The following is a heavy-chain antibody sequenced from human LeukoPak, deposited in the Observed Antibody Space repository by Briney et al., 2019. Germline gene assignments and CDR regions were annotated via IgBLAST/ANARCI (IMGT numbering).Heavy chain of an antibody. CDR3: ARDRGYSYGYNWFDP. CDR1: GGSISSYY. V-gene: IGHV4-4*07. J-gene: IGHJ5*02. Sequence: SETLSLNCTVSGGSISSYYWSWIRQPAGKGLAWIGRIYTSGSTNYNPSLKSRVTMSVDTSKNQFSLKLSSVTAADTAVYYCARDRGYSYGYNWFDPWGQGTLVTVSS. CDR2: IYTSGST. D-gene: IGHD5-18*01.